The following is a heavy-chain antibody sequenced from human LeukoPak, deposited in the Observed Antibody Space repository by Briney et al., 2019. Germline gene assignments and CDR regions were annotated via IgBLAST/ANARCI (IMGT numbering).Heavy chain of an antibody. Sequence: SETPSLTCAVYGGSFSGYFWSWIRQPPGKGLEWIGEINDSGGTNYNSSLKSRVSILVDTSNSQFSLKLSSVTAADTAVYYCARGPGILTGYSPFDYWGQGNLVTVSS. J-gene: IGHJ4*02. CDR2: INDSGGT. D-gene: IGHD3-9*01. CDR3: ARGPGILTGYSPFDY. V-gene: IGHV4-34*01. CDR1: GGSFSGYF.